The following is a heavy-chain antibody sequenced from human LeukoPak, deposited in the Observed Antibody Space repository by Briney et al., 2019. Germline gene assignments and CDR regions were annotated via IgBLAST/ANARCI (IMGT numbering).Heavy chain of an antibody. V-gene: IGHV3-21*01. Sequence: GGSLRLSCAASGLTLSDHYMGWVRQAPGKGLEWVSSISSSSSYIYYADSVKGRFTISRDNAKNSLYLQMNSLRAEDTAVYYCASSSGWFDYWGQGTLVTVSS. J-gene: IGHJ4*02. CDR3: ASSSGWFDY. D-gene: IGHD6-19*01. CDR1: GLTLSDHY. CDR2: ISSSSSYI.